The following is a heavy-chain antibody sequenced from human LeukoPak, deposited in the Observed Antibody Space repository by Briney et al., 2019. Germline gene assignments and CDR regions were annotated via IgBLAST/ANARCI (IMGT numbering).Heavy chain of an antibody. V-gene: IGHV3-30-3*01. Sequence: GGSLRLSCAASGFTFSSYAMHWVRQAPGKGLEWVAVISYDGSNKYYADSVKGRFTISRDNSKNTLYLQMNSLRAEDTAVYYCAKDLDVVVVAATLLDYYYGMDVWGQGTTVTVSS. J-gene: IGHJ6*02. CDR2: ISYDGSNK. D-gene: IGHD2-15*01. CDR1: GFTFSSYA. CDR3: AKDLDVVVVAATLLDYYYGMDV.